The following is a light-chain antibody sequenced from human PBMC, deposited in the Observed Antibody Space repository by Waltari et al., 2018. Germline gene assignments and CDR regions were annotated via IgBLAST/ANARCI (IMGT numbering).Light chain of an antibody. V-gene: IGLV8-61*01. CDR1: SGPLSTPSS. CDR3: ALYMGSGIWV. Sequence: QTVVTQEPSLSASPGGTVTLTCASSSGPLSTPSSAPWYQQTPGQAPRTLVYKANARSSGVPDRFAGSILGNTAALTITGAQADDESDYYCALYMGSGIWVFGGGTRLTVL. CDR2: KAN. J-gene: IGLJ3*02.